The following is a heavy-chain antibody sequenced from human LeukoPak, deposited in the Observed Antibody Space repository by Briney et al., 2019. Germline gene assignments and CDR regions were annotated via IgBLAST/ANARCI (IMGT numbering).Heavy chain of an antibody. CDR2: ISGSGGST. CDR3: ASGYCGGDCYDAFDI. V-gene: IGHV3-23*01. CDR1: GFTFSSYA. D-gene: IGHD2-21*02. Sequence: PGGSLRLSCAASGFTFSSYAMSWVRQAPGKGLEWVSAISGSGGSTYYADSVKGRFTISRDNSKNTLYLQMNSLRAEDTAVYYCASGYCGGDCYDAFDIWGQGTMVTVSS. J-gene: IGHJ3*02.